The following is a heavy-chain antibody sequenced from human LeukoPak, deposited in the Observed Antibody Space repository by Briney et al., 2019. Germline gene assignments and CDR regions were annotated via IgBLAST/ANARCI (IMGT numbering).Heavy chain of an antibody. CDR1: GFTFSSYG. J-gene: IGHJ6*02. CDR3: ARDLSWPTLTYYYYGMDV. V-gene: IGHV3-33*01. D-gene: IGHD6-13*01. Sequence: GGSLRLSCAASGFTFSSYGMHWVRQAPGKGLEWVAVIWYDGSNKYYADSVKGRFTISRDNSKNTLYLQMNSLRAEDTAVYYCARDLSWPTLTYYYYGMDVWGQGTTVTVSS. CDR2: IWYDGSNK.